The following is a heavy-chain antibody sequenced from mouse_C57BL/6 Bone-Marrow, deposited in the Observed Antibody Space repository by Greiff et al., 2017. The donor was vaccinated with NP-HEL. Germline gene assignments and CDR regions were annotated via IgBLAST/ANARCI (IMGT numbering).Heavy chain of an antibody. V-gene: IGHV10-3*01. CDR2: IRSKSSNYAT. J-gene: IGHJ1*03. Sequence: EVQGVESGGGLVQPKGSLKLSCAASGFTFNTYAMHWVRQAPGKGLEWVARIRSKSSNYATYYADSVKDRFTISRDDSQSMLYLQMNNLKTEDTAMYYCVRDRDYDYDYYFDVWGTGTTVTVSS. D-gene: IGHD2-4*01. CDR3: VRDRDYDYDYYFDV. CDR1: GFTFNTYA.